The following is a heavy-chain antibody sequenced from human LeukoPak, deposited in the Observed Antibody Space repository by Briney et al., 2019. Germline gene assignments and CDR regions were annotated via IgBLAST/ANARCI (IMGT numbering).Heavy chain of an antibody. V-gene: IGHV4-34*01. D-gene: IGHD2-8*01. CDR2: IIHTGRT. J-gene: IGHJ4*02. CDR3: ARGVLVTVYAAFDY. Sequence: SETLSLTCGVYGGSFSGYYWTWIRQTPEMGLEWVGEIIHTGRTNYSPSLTSRLTISVDTSKNQFSLELTPVTAADTAVYYCARGVLVTVYAAFDYWGQGTLVTVSS. CDR1: GGSFSGYY.